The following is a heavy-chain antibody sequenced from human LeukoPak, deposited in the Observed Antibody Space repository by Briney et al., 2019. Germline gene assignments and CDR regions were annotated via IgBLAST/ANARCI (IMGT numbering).Heavy chain of an antibody. J-gene: IGHJ6*02. CDR2: INPNSGGT. CDR3: ARVKEVAGPSYYYYYGMDV. D-gene: IGHD6-19*01. CDR1: GYTFTGYY. V-gene: IGHV1-2*02. Sequence: ASVKVSCKASGYTFTGYYMHWVRQAPGQGLEWMGWINPNSGGTNYAQKFQGGVTMTRDTSISTAYMELSRLRSDDTAVYYCARVKEVAGPSYYYYYGMDVWGQGTTVTVSS.